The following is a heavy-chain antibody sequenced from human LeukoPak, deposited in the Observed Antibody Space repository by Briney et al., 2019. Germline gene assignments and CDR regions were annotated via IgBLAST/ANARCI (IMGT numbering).Heavy chain of an antibody. Sequence: ASVKVSCKTSGYIFMNYVVTWVRQAPGQGLEWLGWISGYSGDTKYAERFQGRVTMTKDTTTTTGYLELRGLTSDDTAVYYCARRGPLAYCGGDCFTAPHYFDYWGQGTLVTVSS. V-gene: IGHV1-18*01. J-gene: IGHJ4*02. CDR3: ARRGPLAYCGGDCFTAPHYFDY. D-gene: IGHD2-21*02. CDR2: ISGYSGDT. CDR1: GYIFMNYV.